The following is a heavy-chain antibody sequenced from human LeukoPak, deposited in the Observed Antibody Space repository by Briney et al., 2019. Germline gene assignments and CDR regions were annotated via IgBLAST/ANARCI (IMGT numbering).Heavy chain of an antibody. Sequence: GASVKVSCKASGGTFTSYAISWVRQAPGQGLEWMGGIIPIVGTANYAQKFQRRVTITTDESTSTAYMELSSLRSEDTAVYYCARALTDYYDSSGYSSFGYWGQGPLVTVSS. CDR3: ARALTDYYDSSGYSSFGY. CDR2: IIPIVGTA. CDR1: GGTFTSYA. D-gene: IGHD3-22*01. J-gene: IGHJ4*02. V-gene: IGHV1-69*05.